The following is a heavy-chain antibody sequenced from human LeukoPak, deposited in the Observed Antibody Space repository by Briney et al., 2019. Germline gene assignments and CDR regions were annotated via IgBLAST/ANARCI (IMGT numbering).Heavy chain of an antibody. CDR2: ISSSGSKV. CDR3: ASSYSSSRFDY. Sequence: GGSLRLSCTASGFTFSDYHTSWIRQAPGKGLEWVSYISSSGSKVYYADSVKGRFTISRDNAKNSLYLQMNSLRAEDTAVYYCASSYSSSRFDYWGQGTLATVSS. CDR1: GFTFSDYH. D-gene: IGHD6-6*01. J-gene: IGHJ4*02. V-gene: IGHV3-11*04.